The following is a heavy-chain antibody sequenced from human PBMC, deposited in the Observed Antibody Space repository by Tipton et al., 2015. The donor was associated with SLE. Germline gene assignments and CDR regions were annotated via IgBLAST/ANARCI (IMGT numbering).Heavy chain of an antibody. V-gene: IGHV4-38-2*01. CDR2: IYHSGST. CDR1: DESFSGYY. J-gene: IGHJ2*01. D-gene: IGHD6-19*01. CDR3: ARASGWYLGWYFDL. Sequence: TLSLTCGFYDESFSGYYWGWIRQPPGKGLEWIGSIYHSGSTYYNPSLKSRVTISVDTSKNQFSLKLNSVTAADTAVYYCARASGWYLGWYFDLWGRGTLVTVSS.